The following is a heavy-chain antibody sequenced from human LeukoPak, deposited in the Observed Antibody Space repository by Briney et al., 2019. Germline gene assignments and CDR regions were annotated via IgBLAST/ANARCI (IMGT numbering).Heavy chain of an antibody. D-gene: IGHD4-17*01. Sequence: GGSLRLSCAASGFTFSSHWMSWVRQAPGKGLEWVANIKPDGSDKYYVDSVKGRFTISRDNAKNSLYLQMNSLRAEDTAVYYCAKLPYGDYNHHWDQGTLVTVSS. CDR3: AKLPYGDYNHH. J-gene: IGHJ5*02. CDR2: IKPDGSDK. V-gene: IGHV3-7*05. CDR1: GFTFSSHW.